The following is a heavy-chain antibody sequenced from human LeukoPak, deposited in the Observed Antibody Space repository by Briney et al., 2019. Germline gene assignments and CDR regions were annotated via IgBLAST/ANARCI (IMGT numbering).Heavy chain of an antibody. CDR3: ARASSGWYNWFDP. Sequence: SETLSLACTVSGGSISSYYWSWIRQSPGKGLEWIGYIYYSGSTNFNPSLKSRVTISVDTSKNQFSLKLSSVTAADTAVYYCARASSGWYNWFDPWGQGTLVTVSS. J-gene: IGHJ5*02. D-gene: IGHD6-19*01. V-gene: IGHV4-59*01. CDR1: GGSISSYY. CDR2: IYYSGST.